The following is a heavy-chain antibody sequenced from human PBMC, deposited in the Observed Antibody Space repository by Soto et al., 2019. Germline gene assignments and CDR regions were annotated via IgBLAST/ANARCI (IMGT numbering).Heavy chain of an antibody. D-gene: IGHD3-10*01. V-gene: IGHV3-72*01. CDR3: ARTWYYYGSGSGGMDV. J-gene: IGHJ6*02. CDR1: GFTFSDHY. Sequence: GGSLRLSCAASGFTFSDHYMDWVRQAPGKGLEWVGRTRNKANSYTTEYAASVKGRFTISRDDSKNSLYLQMNSLKTEDTALYYCARTWYYYGSGSGGMDVWGQGTTVTVSS. CDR2: TRNKANSYTT.